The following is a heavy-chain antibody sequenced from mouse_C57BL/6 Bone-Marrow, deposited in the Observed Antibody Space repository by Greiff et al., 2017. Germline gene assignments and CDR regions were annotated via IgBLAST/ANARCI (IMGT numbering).Heavy chain of an antibody. V-gene: IGHV1-81*01. D-gene: IGHD1-1*01. CDR1: GYTFTSYG. CDR3: ARWGLTITTVVPPYWYFDV. CDR2: IYPRSGNT. Sequence: QVQLQQSGAELARPGASVKLSCKASGYTFTSYGISWVKQRTGQGLEWIGEIYPRSGNTYYNEKFKGKATLTADKSSSTAYMELRSLTSEDSAVYFCARWGLTITTVVPPYWYFDVWGTGTTVTVSS. J-gene: IGHJ1*03.